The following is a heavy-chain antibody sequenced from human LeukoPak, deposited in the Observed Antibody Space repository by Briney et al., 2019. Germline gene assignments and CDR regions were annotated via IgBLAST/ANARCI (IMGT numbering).Heavy chain of an antibody. CDR1: GGSISNYY. CDR2: IYYSGST. V-gene: IGHV4-59*01. D-gene: IGHD2-15*01. CDR3: ARGKWYGDY. Sequence: SETLSLTCTVSGGSISNYYWSWIRQPPGKGLEWIGYIYYSGSTNYNPSLKSRVTISVDTSKNQFSLKLNSVTAADTAVYYCARGKWYGDYWGQGTLVTVSS. J-gene: IGHJ4*02.